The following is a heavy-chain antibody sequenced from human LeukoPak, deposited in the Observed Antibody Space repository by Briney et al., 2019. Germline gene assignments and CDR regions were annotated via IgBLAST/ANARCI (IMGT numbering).Heavy chain of an antibody. D-gene: IGHD4-23*01. V-gene: IGHV4-38-2*02. CDR1: GYSISSGYY. CDR3: ASRGNSDY. J-gene: IGHJ4*02. CDR2: IYHRGST. Sequence: SETLSLTCTVSGYSISSGYYWGWIRQPPGKGLEWIGSIYHRGSTYYNPSLKSRVAISVDTSKNQFSLKLSSVTAADTAVYYCASRGNSDYWGQGTLVTVSS.